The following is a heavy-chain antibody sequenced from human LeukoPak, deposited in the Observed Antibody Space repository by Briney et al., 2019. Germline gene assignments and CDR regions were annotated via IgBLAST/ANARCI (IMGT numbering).Heavy chain of an antibody. D-gene: IGHD3-3*01. CDR1: GGTFSSYA. Sequence: SVKVSCKASGGTFSSYAISWVRQAPGQGLEWMGGIIPIFGTANYAQKFQGRVTITADESTSTAYMELSSLRSEDTAVYYCARGWSGYFPRPYYYYMDVWGKGTTVTVSS. V-gene: IGHV1-69*01. CDR3: ARGWSGYFPRPYYYYMDV. J-gene: IGHJ6*03. CDR2: IIPIFGTA.